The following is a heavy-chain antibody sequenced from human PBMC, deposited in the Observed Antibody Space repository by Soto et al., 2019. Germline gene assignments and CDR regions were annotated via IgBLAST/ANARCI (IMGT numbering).Heavy chain of an antibody. J-gene: IGHJ4*02. CDR3: AGELYSSSWYYLNY. CDR1: GFTFSSYG. CDR2: IWYDGSNK. V-gene: IGHV3-33*01. D-gene: IGHD6-13*01. Sequence: GGSLRLSCAASGFTFSSYGMHWVRQAPGKGLEWVAVIWYDGSNKYYADSVKGRFTISRDNSKNTLYLQMNSLRAEDTAVYYCAGELYSSSWYYLNYWGQGTLVTVSS.